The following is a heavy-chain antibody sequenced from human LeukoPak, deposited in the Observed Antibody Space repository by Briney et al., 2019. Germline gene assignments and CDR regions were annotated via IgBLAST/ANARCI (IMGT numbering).Heavy chain of an antibody. CDR2: IYYSGST. CDR3: ARGTGIVGATLDY. V-gene: IGHV4-59*01. Sequence: SETLSLTCTVSGGSISSYYWSWIRQPPGKGLEWIGYIYYSGSTNYNPSLKSRVTISVDTSKNQFSLKLSSVTAADTAVYYRARGTGIVGATLDYWGQGTLVTVSS. J-gene: IGHJ4*02. CDR1: GGSISSYY. D-gene: IGHD1-26*01.